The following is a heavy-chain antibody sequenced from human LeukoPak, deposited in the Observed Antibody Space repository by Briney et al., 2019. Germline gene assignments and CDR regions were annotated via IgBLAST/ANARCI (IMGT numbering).Heavy chain of an antibody. J-gene: IGHJ4*02. CDR3: ARGPSIAAVD. CDR2: INHSGST. V-gene: IGHV4-34*01. Sequence: SETLSLTCAVYGRSFSGYYWSWIRQPPGKGLEWIGEINHSGSTNYNPSLKSRVTISVDTSKNQFSLKLSSVTAADTAVYYCARGPSIAAVDWGQGTLVTVSS. CDR1: GRSFSGYY. D-gene: IGHD6-13*01.